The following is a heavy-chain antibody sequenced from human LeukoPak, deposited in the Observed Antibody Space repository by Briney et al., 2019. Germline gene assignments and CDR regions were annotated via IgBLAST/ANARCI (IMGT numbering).Heavy chain of an antibody. J-gene: IGHJ4*02. CDR1: GFTFSSYG. V-gene: IGHV3-33*01. CDR2: IWYDGSNK. D-gene: IGHD3-10*01. CDR3: ARGSHPHPPCDY. Sequence: GGSLRLSCAASGFTFSSYGMHWVPQAPGKGREWVAVIWYDGSNKYYADSVKGRFTISRDNSKNTLYLQMNGLRAEDTAVYYCARGSHPHPPCDYWGQGTLVTVSS.